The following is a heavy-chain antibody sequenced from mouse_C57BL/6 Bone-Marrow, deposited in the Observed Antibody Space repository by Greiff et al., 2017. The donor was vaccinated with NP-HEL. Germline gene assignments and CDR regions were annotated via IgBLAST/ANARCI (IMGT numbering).Heavy chain of an antibody. V-gene: IGHV6-3*01. J-gene: IGHJ4*01. Sequence: EVKVVESGGGLVQPGGSMKLSCVASGFTFSNYWMNWVRQSPEKGLEWVAQIRLKSDNYATHYAESVKGRFTISRDDSKSSVDLHMNNLRAEDTGIYYCARWGGARVVQDYAMDYWGRGNSVSVSA. CDR3: ARWGGARVVQDYAMDY. D-gene: IGHD4-1*01. CDR2: IRLKSDNYAT. CDR1: GFTFSNYW.